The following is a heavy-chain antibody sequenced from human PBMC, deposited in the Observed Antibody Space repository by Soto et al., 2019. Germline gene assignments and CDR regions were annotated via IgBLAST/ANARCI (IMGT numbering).Heavy chain of an antibody. J-gene: IGHJ4*02. CDR2: INSSSSYI. Sequence: EVQLVESGGGLVKPGGSLRLSCAASGFTFCSYSMNWVGQAPGKWLEWVSSINSSSSYIDYAGSVKGRFTISRDNAKNSLYLQMNSLRAEDTAVYYCEVVADGDFDYWGQGTLVTVSS. CDR3: EVVADGDFDY. CDR1: GFTFCSYS. D-gene: IGHD2-15*01. V-gene: IGHV3-21*01.